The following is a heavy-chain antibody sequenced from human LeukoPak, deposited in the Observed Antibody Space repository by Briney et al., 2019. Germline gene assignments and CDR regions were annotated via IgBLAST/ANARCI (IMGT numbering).Heavy chain of an antibody. CDR3: ARGGSGVVPAAPSKGWFDP. D-gene: IGHD2-2*01. J-gene: IGHJ5*02. CDR2: IYYSGST. Sequence: PSETLSLTCTVSGGSISSSSYYWGWIRQPPGKGLEWIGSIYYSGSTYYNPSLKSRVTISVDTSKNQFSLKLSSVTAADTAVYYCARGGSGVVPAAPSKGWFDPWGQGTLVTVSS. CDR1: GGSISSSSYY. V-gene: IGHV4-39*01.